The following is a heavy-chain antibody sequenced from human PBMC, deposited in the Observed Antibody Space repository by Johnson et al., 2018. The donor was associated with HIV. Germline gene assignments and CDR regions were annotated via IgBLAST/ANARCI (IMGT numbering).Heavy chain of an antibody. CDR3: AREGRGRIDAFDI. V-gene: IGHV3-30*14. CDR2: ISYDGSNK. Sequence: QVQLVESGGGVVQPGRSLRLSCAASGFTFSSYAMHWVRQAPGKGLEWVAVISYDGSNKYYADSVKGRFTISRDNSKNTLYLQMGSLRAEYMAVYYCAREGRGRIDAFDIWGQGTMVTVSS. D-gene: IGHD3-16*01. CDR1: GFTFSSYA. J-gene: IGHJ3*02.